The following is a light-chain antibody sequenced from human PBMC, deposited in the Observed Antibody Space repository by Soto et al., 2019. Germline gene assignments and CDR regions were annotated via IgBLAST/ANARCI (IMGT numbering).Light chain of an antibody. J-gene: IGKJ1*01. V-gene: IGKV3-15*01. CDR1: QSVSTR. Sequence: EIVMTQSPATLSVSPGERVTLSCRASQSVSTRLAWYQHKPGQSPRLLIYGASIRATGIPARFSGSGSGTEFTLTISSLQPDDLATYYCQQYNSYFQTFGQGTKVDNK. CDR2: GAS. CDR3: QQYNSYFQT.